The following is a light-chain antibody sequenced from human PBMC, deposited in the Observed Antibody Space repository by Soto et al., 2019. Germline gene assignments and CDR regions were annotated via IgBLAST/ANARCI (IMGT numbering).Light chain of an antibody. Sequence: EMVFKQSPDTLSLSPGRRGTLSCRSSQSVSSSYLAWYQQKPGQAPRLLIYGAFTRATGIPARFSGTGSGTEFTLTISSLQSEDFALYYCQQYNDWPLTFGQGTKVDIK. CDR2: GAF. J-gene: IGKJ1*01. V-gene: IGKV3-15*01. CDR1: QSVSSSY. CDR3: QQYNDWPLT.